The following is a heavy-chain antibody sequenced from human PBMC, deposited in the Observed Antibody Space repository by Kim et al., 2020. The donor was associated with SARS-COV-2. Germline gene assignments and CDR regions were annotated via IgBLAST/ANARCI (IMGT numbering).Heavy chain of an antibody. J-gene: IGHJ4*02. Sequence: ASVKVSCKASGYTFTSYAMHWVRQAPGQRLEWMGWINAGNGNTKYSHKFQGRVTITRDTSASTAYMELSSLRSEDTAVYYCARSGGYDFGTRSFDYWGQG. CDR1: GYTFTSYA. V-gene: IGHV1-3*01. CDR2: INAGNGNT. D-gene: IGHD3-3*01. CDR3: ARSGGYDFGTRSFDY.